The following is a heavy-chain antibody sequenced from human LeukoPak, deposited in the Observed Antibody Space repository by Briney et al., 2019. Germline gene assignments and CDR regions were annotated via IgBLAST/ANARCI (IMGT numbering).Heavy chain of an antibody. Sequence: ASVKVSCKASGYTFTMYDITWVRQAPGQGPEWMGWISAYNGNTNYAQKFQGRVTMTTDTPTSTAHMELRSLRSDDTAVYYCAREAVAGAFLEYWGQGTLVTVSS. D-gene: IGHD6-19*01. CDR3: AREAVAGAFLEY. CDR2: ISAYNGNT. CDR1: GYTFTMYD. J-gene: IGHJ4*02. V-gene: IGHV1-18*01.